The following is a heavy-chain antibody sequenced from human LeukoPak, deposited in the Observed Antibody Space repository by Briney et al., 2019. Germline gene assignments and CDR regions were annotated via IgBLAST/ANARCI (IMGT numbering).Heavy chain of an antibody. CDR3: ARGAGYNYPYYFDY. V-gene: IGHV3-53*01. J-gene: IGHJ4*02. Sequence: GGTLRLSCAASGFTVSSNYMNWVRQAPGKGLEWVSVIYGGGNIYYADSVKGRFTISRDNSKNTLYLQMNSLRAEDTAVYYCARGAGYNYPYYFDYWGQGTLVTVSS. D-gene: IGHD5-24*01. CDR1: GFTVSSNY. CDR2: IYGGGNI.